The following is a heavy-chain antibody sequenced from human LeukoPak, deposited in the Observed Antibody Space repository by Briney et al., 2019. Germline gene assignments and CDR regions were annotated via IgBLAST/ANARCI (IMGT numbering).Heavy chain of an antibody. J-gene: IGHJ4*02. V-gene: IGHV3-7*03. CDR3: AKLLPRQGGVVSGIDY. Sequence: PGGTLRLSCEGSGFTFSNYWMRGVRQAPGKGLEGGANKQQHGSETYYGDSVKGRFTISRDNAKNSLYQQMNSLRAEDTAVYYCAKLLPRQGGVVSGIDYWGQGTLVTVSS. CDR2: KQQHGSET. D-gene: IGHD3-16*01. CDR1: GFTFSNYW.